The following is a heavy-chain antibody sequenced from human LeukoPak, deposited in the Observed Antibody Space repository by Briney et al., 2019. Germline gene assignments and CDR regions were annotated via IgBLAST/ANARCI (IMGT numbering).Heavy chain of an antibody. V-gene: IGHV1-3*01. D-gene: IGHD3-10*01. CDR2: INAGNGNT. J-gene: IGHJ4*02. CDR1: GYTFTSYA. Sequence: GASVKVSCKASGYTFTSYAMHWVRQAPGQRLEWMGWINAGNGNTKYSQKFQGRVTITRDTSASTAYMELSSLRSEDTAVYYCARDPSDYYGSGSFDYWGQGTLVTVSS. CDR3: ARDPSDYYGSGSFDY.